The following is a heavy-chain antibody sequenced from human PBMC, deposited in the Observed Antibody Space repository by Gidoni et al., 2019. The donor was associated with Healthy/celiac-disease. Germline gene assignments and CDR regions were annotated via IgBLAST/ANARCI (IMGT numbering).Heavy chain of an antibody. Sequence: EVQLLESGGGLVQPGGSLRLSCAASGFTCSSYAIGWVRQAPGKGLAWVAAISGSGGSTYYADSVKGRFSISRDNSKNTLYLQMNSLRAEDTAVYYCAKDSSGYYYDDAFDIWGQGTMVTVSS. CDR3: AKDSSGYYYDDAFDI. V-gene: IGHV3-23*01. CDR1: GFTCSSYA. CDR2: ISGSGGST. D-gene: IGHD3-22*01. J-gene: IGHJ3*02.